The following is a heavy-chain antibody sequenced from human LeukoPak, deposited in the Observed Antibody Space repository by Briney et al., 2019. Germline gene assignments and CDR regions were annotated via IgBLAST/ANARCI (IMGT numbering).Heavy chain of an antibody. CDR1: GGSISSGDYY. V-gene: IGHV4-30-4*01. CDR2: IYYSGSS. D-gene: IGHD4-17*01. CDR3: ARQIYGDLYYFDY. Sequence: SETLSLTCTVSGGSISSGDYYWSWVRQPPGKGLEWIGYIYYSGSSYYIPSLKSRVTMSVDTSKNQFSLRLSSVTAADTAVYYCARQIYGDLYYFDYWGQGTLVTVSS. J-gene: IGHJ4*02.